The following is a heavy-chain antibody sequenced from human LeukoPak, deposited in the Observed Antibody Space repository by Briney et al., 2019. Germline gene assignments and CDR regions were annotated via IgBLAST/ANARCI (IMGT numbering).Heavy chain of an antibody. J-gene: IGHJ4*02. CDR3: ARGWHSYGPFDY. CDR1: GGSFSGYY. V-gene: IGHV4-34*01. CDR2: INHSGST. D-gene: IGHD5-18*01. Sequence: SETLSLTCAVYGGSFSGYYWSWIRQPPGKGLEWIGEINHSGSTNYNPSLKSRVTISVDTSKNQFSLKLSSVTAADTAVYYCARGWHSYGPFDYWGQGTLVTVSS.